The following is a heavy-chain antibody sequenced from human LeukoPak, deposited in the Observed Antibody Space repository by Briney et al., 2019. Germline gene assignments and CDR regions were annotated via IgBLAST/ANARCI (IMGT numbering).Heavy chain of an antibody. CDR1: RDSVSSNSAA. D-gene: IGHD6-19*01. CDR3: ARSPSPYSSGWYFDY. J-gene: IGHJ4*02. V-gene: IGHV6-1*01. Sequence: SQTLSLTCAISRDSVSSNSAAWNWIRQSPSRGLEWLGRTYQRSKWYNDYAVSVKSRITINPDLSKNQFSLQLNSVTPEDTAVYYCARSPSPYSSGWYFDYWGQGTLVTVSS. CDR2: TYQRSKWYN.